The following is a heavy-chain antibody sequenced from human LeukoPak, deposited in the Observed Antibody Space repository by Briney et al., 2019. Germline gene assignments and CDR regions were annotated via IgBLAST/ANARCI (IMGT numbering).Heavy chain of an antibody. CDR2: ISHSENT. CDR3: ARKQKMGVDH. CDR1: GYSISSAYY. V-gene: IGHV4-38-2*01. J-gene: IGHJ4*02. D-gene: IGHD3-16*01. Sequence: SETLSLTCVVSGYSISSAYYWGWIRQPPGKGLEWIGSISHSENTYYTASLKSRVSVSFDTSQNQFSLKLSAVTAADTATYYCARKQKMGVDHWGQGTLVTVSS.